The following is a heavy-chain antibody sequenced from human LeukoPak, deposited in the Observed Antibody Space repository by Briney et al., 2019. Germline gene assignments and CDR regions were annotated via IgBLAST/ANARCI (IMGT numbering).Heavy chain of an antibody. D-gene: IGHD5-18*01. CDR1: GFAFSSYN. Sequence: PGGSLRLSCAASGFAFSSYNMNWVSHAPGKGLEWISYIGGSSSTIYYADSLKGRFTISRDNGKNTLYLQMNSLRAEDTAIYYCANVGYDYGPYCDYWGQGTLVSVSS. V-gene: IGHV3-48*01. CDR2: IGGSSSTI. J-gene: IGHJ4*02. CDR3: ANVGYDYGPYCDY.